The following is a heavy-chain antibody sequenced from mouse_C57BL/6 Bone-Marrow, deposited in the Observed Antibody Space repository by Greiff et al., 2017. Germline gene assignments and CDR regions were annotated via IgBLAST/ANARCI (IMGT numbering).Heavy chain of an antibody. CDR1: GFTFSDYG. D-gene: IGHD2-1*01. Sequence: EVKLMESGGGLVKPGGSLKLSCAASGFTFSDYGMHWVRQAPEKGLEWVAYISSGSSTIYYADTVKGRFTISRDNAKNTLFLQMTSLRSEDTARYYCARGGNYLFAYWGQGTLVTVSA. CDR3: ARGGNYLFAY. V-gene: IGHV5-17*01. J-gene: IGHJ3*01. CDR2: ISSGSSTI.